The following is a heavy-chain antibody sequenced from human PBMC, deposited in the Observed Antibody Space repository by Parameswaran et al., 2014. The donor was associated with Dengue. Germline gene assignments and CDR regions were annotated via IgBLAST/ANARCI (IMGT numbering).Heavy chain of an antibody. J-gene: IGHJ5*02. D-gene: IGHD2-15*01. CDR2: IYYSGST. Sequence: WIRQPPGKGLEWIGYIYYSGSTYYNPSLKSRVTISVDTSKNQFSLKLSSVTAADTAVYYCARERYCSGGSCYGRFDPWGQGTLVTVSS. CDR3: ARERYCSGGSCYGRFDP. V-gene: IGHV4-31*02.